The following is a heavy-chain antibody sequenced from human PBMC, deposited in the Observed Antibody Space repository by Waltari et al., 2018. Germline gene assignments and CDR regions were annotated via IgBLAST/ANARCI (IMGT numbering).Heavy chain of an antibody. CDR2: IYPGDSDT. D-gene: IGHD6-13*01. CDR3: ARFSRYSSSWFGNYFDY. Sequence: EVQLVQSGAEVNKPGESLKISCKGSGYSFTSYWIGWVRQLPGKGLEWMGIIYPGDSDTRYSPSFQGQVTISADKSISTAYLQWSSLKASDTAMYYCARFSRYSSSWFGNYFDYWGQGTLVTVSS. CDR1: GYSFTSYW. J-gene: IGHJ4*02. V-gene: IGHV5-51*01.